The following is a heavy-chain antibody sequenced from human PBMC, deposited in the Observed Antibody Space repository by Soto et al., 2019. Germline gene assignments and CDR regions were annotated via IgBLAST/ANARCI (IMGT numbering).Heavy chain of an antibody. CDR3: ASRLDSSGNATFDY. D-gene: IGHD3-22*01. V-gene: IGHV1-69*13. CDR2: IIPILGTP. CDR1: GGTFSSHV. J-gene: IGHJ4*02. Sequence: VASVKVSCKASGGTFSSHVISWVRQAPGQGLEWRGGIIPILGTPNYAQKFQGRVTITADESTSTAYMAVSSLRSADTAVYYCASRLDSSGNATFDYWGQGTLVTVSS.